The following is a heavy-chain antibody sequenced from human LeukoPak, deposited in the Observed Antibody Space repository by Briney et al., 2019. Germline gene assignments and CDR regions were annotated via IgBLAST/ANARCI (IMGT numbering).Heavy chain of an antibody. D-gene: IGHD2-21*01. CDR3: ARIRCGRGQDRCYNH. CDR1: GISVSDYY. V-gene: IGHV4-34*01. CDR2: VSPGGYT. Sequence: SETLSLTCAVSGISVSDYYWSWIRQSPEKRLEWIGEVSPGGYTSYNPSLRSRVIISEDTSQSTLSLIVRSVTAADTALYYCARIRCGRGQDRCYNHWAQGSLVTVSS. J-gene: IGHJ5*02.